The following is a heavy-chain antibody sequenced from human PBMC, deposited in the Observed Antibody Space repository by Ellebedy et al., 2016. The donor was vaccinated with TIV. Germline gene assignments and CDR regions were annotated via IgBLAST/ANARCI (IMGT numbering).Heavy chain of an antibody. CDR2: IYPDDSDT. J-gene: IGHJ6*02. CDR1: GYSFHNYW. Sequence: GESLKISCQGSGYSFHNYWIGWVRQMPGKGLEWMGIIYPDDSDTRYSQSFQGQVTMSVDKSKNTDYLQWGSLKAADTAMNYCARHKSIGICSGYRRYSGLPWDFWGQGTTVSVSS. CDR3: ARHKSIGICSGYRRYSGLPWDF. V-gene: IGHV5-51*01. D-gene: IGHD3-3*01.